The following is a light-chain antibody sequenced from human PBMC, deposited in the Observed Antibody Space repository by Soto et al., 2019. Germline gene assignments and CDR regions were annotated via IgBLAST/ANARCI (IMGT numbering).Light chain of an antibody. CDR2: DVS. Sequence: QSALTQPASMSGSPGQSITISCIGTSSDVGGYNYVSWYQQHPGKAPKLMIYDVSNRPSGVSNRFSGSKSGNTASLTISGRQAEDEADYYCSSYTSSSTLGVFGGGTKVTVL. CDR1: SSDVGGYNY. V-gene: IGLV2-14*01. CDR3: SSYTSSSTLGV. J-gene: IGLJ3*02.